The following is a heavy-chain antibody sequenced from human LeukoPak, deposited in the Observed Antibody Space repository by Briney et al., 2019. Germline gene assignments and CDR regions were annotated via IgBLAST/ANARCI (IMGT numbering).Heavy chain of an antibody. CDR2: IYHSGST. V-gene: IGHV4-4*02. CDR1: GGSISSSNW. D-gene: IGHD2-2*01. Sequence: SETLSLTCAVSGGSISSSNWWSWARQPPGKGLEWIVEIYHSGSTNYNPSLKSRVTISVDTSKNQFSLKLSSVTAADTAVYYCARHVGYCSSTSCFRDYYFDYWGQGTLVTVSS. J-gene: IGHJ4*02. CDR3: ARHVGYCSSTSCFRDYYFDY.